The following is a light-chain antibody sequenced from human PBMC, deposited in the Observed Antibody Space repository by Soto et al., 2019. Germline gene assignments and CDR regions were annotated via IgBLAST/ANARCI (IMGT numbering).Light chain of an antibody. Sequence: DIQMTQSPSTLSASVGDRVTITCRASQSISSWLAWYQQKPGKAPKLLIYKASSLESGVPSRFSGSGSGTEFTLTISSLRPDDFATYYCQQYNSYLFGGGTKVDIK. CDR1: QSISSW. V-gene: IGKV1-5*03. CDR3: QQYNSYL. J-gene: IGKJ4*01. CDR2: KAS.